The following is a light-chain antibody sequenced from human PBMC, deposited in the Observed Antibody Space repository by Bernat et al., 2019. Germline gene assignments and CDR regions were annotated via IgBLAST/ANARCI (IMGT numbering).Light chain of an antibody. J-gene: IGKJ3*01. Sequence: EIELTQSPGTLSLSPGERATLSCRASQSVSSSYLAWYQQKPGQAPRLLIYGASSRATGIPDRFSGSGSGTDFTLTVSRLEPEAFAVYYCQHYGSSSFTFGPGTKVDIK. CDR2: GAS. CDR3: QHYGSSSFT. CDR1: QSVSSSY. V-gene: IGKV3-20*01.